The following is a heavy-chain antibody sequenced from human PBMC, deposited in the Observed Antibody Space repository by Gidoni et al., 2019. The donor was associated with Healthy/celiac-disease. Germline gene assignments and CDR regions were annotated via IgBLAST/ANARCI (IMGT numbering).Heavy chain of an antibody. CDR1: GFTFSRYG. V-gene: IGHV3-30*18. CDR3: AKDVEGGMDV. J-gene: IGHJ6*02. CDR2: ISYDGSNK. Sequence: GFTFSRYGMHWVRQAPGKGLEWVAVISYDGSNKYYADSVKGRFTISRDNSKNTLYLQMNSLRAEDTAVYYCAKDVEGGMDVWGQGTTVTVSS.